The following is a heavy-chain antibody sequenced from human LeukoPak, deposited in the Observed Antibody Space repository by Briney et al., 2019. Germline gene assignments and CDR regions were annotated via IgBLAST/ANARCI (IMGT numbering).Heavy chain of an antibody. Sequence: SETLSLTCTVPGGSISSYYWSWIRHPAGKGLEWIGRIYTSGSTNYNPSLKSRVTMSVDTSKNQFSLKLSSVTAADTAVYYCARDGHDYYDSSGYYGDWGQGTLVTVSS. V-gene: IGHV4-4*07. CDR1: GGSISSYY. J-gene: IGHJ4*02. D-gene: IGHD3-22*01. CDR2: IYTSGST. CDR3: ARDGHDYYDSSGYYGD.